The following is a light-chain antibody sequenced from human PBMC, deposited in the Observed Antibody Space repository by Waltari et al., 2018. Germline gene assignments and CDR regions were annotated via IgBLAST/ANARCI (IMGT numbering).Light chain of an antibody. V-gene: IGLV4-69*01. Sequence: QLLLTPSPSASSSLGASVMLTCTLTSAHSRNVTACLQQQPEKGPRYLMKVNSDGSHSKGDKIPDRFSGSSSGAEHYLTISSLQSEDEADYYCQTEGHGTWVFGGGTKLTVL. CDR2: VNSDGSH. CDR3: QTEGHGTWV. J-gene: IGLJ3*02. CDR1: SAHSRNV.